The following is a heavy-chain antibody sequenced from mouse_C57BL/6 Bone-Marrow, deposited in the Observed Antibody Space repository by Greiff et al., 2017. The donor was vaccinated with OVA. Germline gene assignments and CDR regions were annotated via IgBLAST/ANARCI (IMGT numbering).Heavy chain of an antibody. D-gene: IGHD4-1*01. V-gene: IGHV5-2*01. J-gene: IGHJ3*01. CDR2: INSDGGST. CDR3: AELTGTRFAY. CDR1: EYDFPSHD. Sequence: EVQLVESGGGLVQPGESLKLSCESSEYDFPSHDMSWVRKTPEKRLELVAAINSDGGSTYYPDTMERRFIITRDKTKKTLYLQMSSLRSEDTALYYCAELTGTRFAYWGQGTLVTVAA.